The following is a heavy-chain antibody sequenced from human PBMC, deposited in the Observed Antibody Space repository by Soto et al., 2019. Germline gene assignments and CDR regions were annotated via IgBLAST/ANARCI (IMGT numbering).Heavy chain of an antibody. CDR3: ARDLRSTMIVVVMAD. CDR1: RSPFSSYD. J-gene: IGHJ4*02. CDR2: IIPKFGKA. V-gene: IGHV1-69*13. Sequence: SVKLSCTAYRSPFSSYDISWVRQAPGQGPEWIGGIIPKFGKANSSHNLEGTVTITAGEATSTAYMELSSLRSEDTDVYSCARDLRSTMIVVVMADWGQGTLVTVSS. D-gene: IGHD3-22*01.